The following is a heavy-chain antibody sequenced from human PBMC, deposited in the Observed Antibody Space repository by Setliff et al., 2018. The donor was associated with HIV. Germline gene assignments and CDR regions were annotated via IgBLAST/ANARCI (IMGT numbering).Heavy chain of an antibody. CDR2: IYYSGST. Sequence: SETLSLTCTVSGGSMNSNYWSWIRQPPGKGLEWIGYIYYSGSTDYNPSLKSRVTISIDTSKNQFSLNLRSMTDADTAVYYCARTISLFPGIAAAQPWSYYYYMDVWGKGTTVTVSS. J-gene: IGHJ6*03. CDR3: ARTISLFPGIAAAQPWSYYYYMDV. D-gene: IGHD6-13*01. CDR1: GGSMNSNY. V-gene: IGHV4-59*08.